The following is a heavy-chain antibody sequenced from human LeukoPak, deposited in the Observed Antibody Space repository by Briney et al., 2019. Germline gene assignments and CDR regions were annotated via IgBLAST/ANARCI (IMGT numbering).Heavy chain of an antibody. V-gene: IGHV4-39*01. CDR2: IYYSGST. J-gene: IGHJ4*02. D-gene: IGHD5-24*01. CDR3: ARQDLRDGYNFDY. CDR1: GGSISSSSYY. Sequence: SETLSLTCTVSGGSISSSSYYWGWIRQPPGTGLEWIGSIYYSGSTYYNPSLKSRVTISVDTSKNQFSPKLSSVTAADTAVYYCARQDLRDGYNFDYWGQGTLVTVSS.